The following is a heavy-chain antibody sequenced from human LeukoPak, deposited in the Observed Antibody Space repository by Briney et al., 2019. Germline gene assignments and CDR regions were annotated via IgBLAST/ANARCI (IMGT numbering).Heavy chain of an antibody. Sequence: GGSLRLSCAASGFTFSNYAMSGVRQAPGKGVEWVSGVSDSGRSAYYADSVQGRFIISRDNSKNTLYLQMNSLRVEDTAAYFCAQNQWEFPAWGQGTLVTVSS. V-gene: IGHV3-23*01. CDR3: AQNQWEFPA. D-gene: IGHD1-26*01. CDR1: GFTFSNYA. J-gene: IGHJ5*02. CDR2: VSDSGRSA.